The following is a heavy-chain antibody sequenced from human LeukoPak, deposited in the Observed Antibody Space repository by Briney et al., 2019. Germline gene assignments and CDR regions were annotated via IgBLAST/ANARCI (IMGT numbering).Heavy chain of an antibody. CDR3: ARGGSGATFDI. Sequence: ASVKVSCKTSGYTFTRYTIHWMRQAPGQRLEWMGWINTDNGNTKYPQQFQGRVTSTRDTSANTVYMELSSLRSEDTATYYCARGGSGATFDIWGQGTMVTVSS. J-gene: IGHJ3*02. CDR2: INTDNGNT. CDR1: GYTFTRYT. V-gene: IGHV1-3*04. D-gene: IGHD1-26*01.